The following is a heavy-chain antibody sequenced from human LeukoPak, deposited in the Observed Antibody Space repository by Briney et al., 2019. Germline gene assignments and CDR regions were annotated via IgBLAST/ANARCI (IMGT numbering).Heavy chain of an antibody. V-gene: IGHV3-21*01. CDR1: GFTFSSYS. J-gene: IGHJ4*02. CDR3: ARDQSIAVAGAIGY. Sequence: PGGSLRLSCAASGFTFSSYSMNWVRQAPGKGLEWVSSISSSSSYIYYADSVKGRSTISRDNAKNSLYLQMNSLRAEDTAVYYCARDQSIAVAGAIGYWGQGTLVTVSS. D-gene: IGHD6-19*01. CDR2: ISSSSSYI.